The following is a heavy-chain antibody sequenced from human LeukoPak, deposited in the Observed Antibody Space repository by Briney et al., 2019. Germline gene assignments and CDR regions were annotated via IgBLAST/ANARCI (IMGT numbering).Heavy chain of an antibody. Sequence: PGGSLRLSCAASGFTVNSNYMSWVRQAPGKGLEWVANIKQDGSKTYYVDSVKGRFTISRDNAKNSLYLQMNSLRAEDTAVYYCARISIAAAGDFDFWGQGTLVTVSS. CDR1: GFTVNSNY. J-gene: IGHJ4*02. CDR3: ARISIAAAGDFDF. V-gene: IGHV3-7*05. CDR2: IKQDGSKT. D-gene: IGHD6-13*01.